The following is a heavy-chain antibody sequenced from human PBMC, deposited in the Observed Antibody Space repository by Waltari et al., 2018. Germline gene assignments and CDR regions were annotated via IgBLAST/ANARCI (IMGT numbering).Heavy chain of an antibody. J-gene: IGHJ4*02. CDR3: AHRRSPNSQWNYGDFDY. V-gene: IGHV2-5*02. Sequence: QITLTESGPTLMKPTQTLTLTCTFSGFSLSTSGVGVGWIRQPPGKAPECLALIYWDDDKRYSPSLKSRLTITKDTSKNQVVLTMTNMDPVDTATYYCAHRRSPNSQWNYGDFDYWGQGTLVTVSS. D-gene: IGHD1-7*01. CDR1: GFSLSTSGVG. CDR2: IYWDDDK.